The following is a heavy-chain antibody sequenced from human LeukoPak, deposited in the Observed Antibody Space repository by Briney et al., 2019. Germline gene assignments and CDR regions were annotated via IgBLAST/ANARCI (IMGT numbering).Heavy chain of an antibody. J-gene: IGHJ6*02. CDR2: ISPFNGNT. CDR3: ARDLDIVVVAAALRHYGLDV. V-gene: IGHV1-18*01. D-gene: IGHD2-15*01. Sequence: ASVKVSCKASGYTFTSYGISWVRQATGQGLEWMVWISPFNGNTNYAQKVQGRVTMTTDTSTSTVYMELRSLRSDDTAVYYCARDLDIVVVAAALRHYGLDVWGQGTTVTVSS. CDR1: GYTFTSYG.